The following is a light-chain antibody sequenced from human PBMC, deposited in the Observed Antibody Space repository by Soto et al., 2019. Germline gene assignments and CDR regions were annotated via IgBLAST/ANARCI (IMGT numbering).Light chain of an antibody. J-gene: IGKJ2*01. V-gene: IGKV1-33*01. CDR1: QDITHY. CDR2: DAS. CDR3: QHYDNLPPYT. Sequence: DIQVTQSPPSLSASVGDRVTITCRASQDITHYLNWYQQKPGRAPKLLIADASDLQRGVPSRFSGSGSGTDFTFTISSVQPEDVATYYCQHYDNLPPYTFGQGTKLEIK.